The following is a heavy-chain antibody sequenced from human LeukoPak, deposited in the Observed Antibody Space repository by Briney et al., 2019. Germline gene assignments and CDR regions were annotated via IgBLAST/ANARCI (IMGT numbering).Heavy chain of an antibody. CDR3: ASIYCSGCSCYGFVY. V-gene: IGHV4-39*02. CDR2: IYYTRST. J-gene: IGHJ4*02. D-gene: IGHD2-15*01. Sequence: SETLSLTCTVAAGSISSSSYLWGWPRQPLGKGLELIRIIYYTRSTYYNPSLKSRATMSVDSSKKHFSLNLRSVTAADTAVYYCASIYCSGCSCYGFVYWVEGT. CDR1: AGSISSSSYL.